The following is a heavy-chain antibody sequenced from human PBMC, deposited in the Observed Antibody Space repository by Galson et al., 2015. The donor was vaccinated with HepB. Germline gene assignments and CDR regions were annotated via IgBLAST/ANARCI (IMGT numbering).Heavy chain of an antibody. CDR1: GGSISSSTYY. D-gene: IGHD2-15*01. CDR2: IYSSGST. V-gene: IGHV4-39*01. CDR3: ARHSCSGGSCYLRSEKPNWFDP. Sequence: ETLSLTCTVSGGSISSSTYYWGWIRQPPGKGLEWIGSIYSSGSTYYNPSLKSRVTISVDTSKNQFSLKLSSVTAADTTVYYCARHSCSGGSCYLRSEKPNWFDPWGQGTLVTVSS. J-gene: IGHJ5*02.